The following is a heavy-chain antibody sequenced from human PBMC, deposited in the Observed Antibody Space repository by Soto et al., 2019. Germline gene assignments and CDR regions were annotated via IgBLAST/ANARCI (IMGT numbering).Heavy chain of an antibody. CDR1: GESLRGYY. D-gene: IGHD2-21*01. V-gene: IGHV4-34*04. CDR3: ARGYPRSILSTSLTTSYWFDS. CDR2: INHRGTT. J-gene: IGHJ5*01. Sequence: QVQLQQWGTGLLKPSETLSLHCAVYGESLRGYYWSWIRQTPAMGLEWIGEINHRGTTNHDSSLTSRAIISIDTSKNQASLRLNSVTAADTAVYYCARGYPRSILSTSLTTSYWFDSWGQGTLVTVSS.